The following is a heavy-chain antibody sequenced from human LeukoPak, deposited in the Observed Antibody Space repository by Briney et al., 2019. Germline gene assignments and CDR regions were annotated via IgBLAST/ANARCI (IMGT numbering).Heavy chain of an antibody. D-gene: IGHD1-1*01. CDR2: IYPSDSDT. V-gene: IGHV5-51*01. Sequence: GESLKISCKGSGYSFTSYWMGWVRLMPGKGLEWMGIIYPSDSDTRYSPSFQGQVTMSADKSISTAYSQWSSLKASDTAIYYCARQTTDSSPFVYWGQGTLVTVSS. CDR1: GYSFTSYW. J-gene: IGHJ4*02. CDR3: ARQTTDSSPFVY.